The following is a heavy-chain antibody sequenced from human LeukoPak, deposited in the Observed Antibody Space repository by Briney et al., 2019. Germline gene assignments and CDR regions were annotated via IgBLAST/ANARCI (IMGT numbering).Heavy chain of an antibody. D-gene: IGHD1-26*01. CDR1: GFSLSGYW. J-gene: IGHJ4*02. Sequence: GGSLRLSCAASGFSLSGYWMSWVRQAPGKGLEWVANINHNGSEKYYVDSVTGRFTISRDNADNSLYLQMNSLRDGDTAVYYCARWATSFDLWAKGTLVTVSS. CDR2: INHNGSEK. CDR3: ARWATSFDL. V-gene: IGHV3-7*01.